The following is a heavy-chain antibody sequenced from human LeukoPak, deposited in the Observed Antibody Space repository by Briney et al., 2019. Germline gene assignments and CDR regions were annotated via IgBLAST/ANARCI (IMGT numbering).Heavy chain of an antibody. CDR2: IYSGGST. V-gene: IGHV3-66*01. D-gene: IGHD3-10*01. J-gene: IGHJ3*02. CDR3: ARGGHLRAAFDI. Sequence: PGGSLRLSCAASGFTFDDYAMHWVRQAPGKGLEWVSVIYSGGSTYYADSVKGRFTISRDNSKNTLYLQMNSLRAEDTAVYYCARGGHLRAAFDIWGQGTMVTVSS. CDR1: GFTFDDYA.